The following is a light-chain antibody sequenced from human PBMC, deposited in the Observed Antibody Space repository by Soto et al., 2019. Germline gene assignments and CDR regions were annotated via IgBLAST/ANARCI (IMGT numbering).Light chain of an antibody. CDR1: NSNIGSYH. J-gene: IGLJ3*02. Sequence: QLVLTQPPSASGTPGQRVTISCSGSNSNIGSYHVYWYQQLSGTAPTLLIFSTNRRPSGVPDRFSASKSGTSASLAISGLRSEDEAEYYCAAWDDSLSGPVFGGGTKLTVL. V-gene: IGLV1-47*02. CDR2: STN. CDR3: AAWDDSLSGPV.